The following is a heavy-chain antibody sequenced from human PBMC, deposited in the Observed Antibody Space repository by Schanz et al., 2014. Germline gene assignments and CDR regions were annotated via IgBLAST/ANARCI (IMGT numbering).Heavy chain of an antibody. J-gene: IGHJ4*02. D-gene: IGHD3-3*01. CDR2: ISAYNGNT. V-gene: IGHV1-18*01. CDR3: ARSAGRDFWSGYYTRFDY. Sequence: QVQLVQSGAEVKKPGASVRVSCKASGYTFTTYAMSWVRQAPGQGLEWMGWISAYNGNTKYPQKLQGRVTMTTDTSTSAAYMELRSLRSDDTAVYYCARSAGRDFWSGYYTRFDYWGQGTLVTGSS. CDR1: GYTFTTYA.